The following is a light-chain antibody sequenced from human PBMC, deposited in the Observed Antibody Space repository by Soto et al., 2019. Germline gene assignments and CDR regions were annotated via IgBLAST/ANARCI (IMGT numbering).Light chain of an antibody. CDR2: EVS. Sequence: QAVVTQPASVSGSPGQSITISCTGTSSDVGGYNYVSWYQQHPGKAPKLIIYEVSNRPSGVSNRSSGSKSGNTASLTISGLQAEDEADYYCSSYTSSSIDYVFGTVTKLT. CDR1: SSDVGGYNY. V-gene: IGLV2-14*01. J-gene: IGLJ1*01. CDR3: SSYTSSSIDYV.